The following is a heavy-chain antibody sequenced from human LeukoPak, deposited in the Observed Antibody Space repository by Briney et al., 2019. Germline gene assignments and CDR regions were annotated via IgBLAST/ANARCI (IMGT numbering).Heavy chain of an antibody. CDR3: TSSPSDGYNTLGAFDI. CDR1: GYTLSELS. CDR2: FDPENGET. V-gene: IGHV1-24*01. J-gene: IGHJ3*02. D-gene: IGHD5-24*01. Sequence: GASVKVSCKVSGYTLSELSMHWVRQAPGKGREWMGGFDPENGETIYAQKFQGRVTMTRDMSTSTVYMELSSLRSEDTAVYYCTSSPSDGYNTLGAFDIWGQGTMVTVSS.